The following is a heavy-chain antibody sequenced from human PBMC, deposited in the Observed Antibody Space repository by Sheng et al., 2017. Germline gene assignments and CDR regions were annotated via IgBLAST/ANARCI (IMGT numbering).Heavy chain of an antibody. CDR3: ARDNTGTTFDY. V-gene: IGHV3-7*01. J-gene: IGHJ4*03. Sequence: EAQLVESGGDLVQPGGSSRLSCAASGISFGSYWMSWVRQPPGKGLEWVGQISQDGSEKHYMGSMKGRFTISRDNAKNALYLQMNNLRSEDTAVYYCARDNTGTTFDYWGPG. D-gene: IGHD1-7*01. CDR1: GISFGSYW. CDR2: ISQDGSEK.